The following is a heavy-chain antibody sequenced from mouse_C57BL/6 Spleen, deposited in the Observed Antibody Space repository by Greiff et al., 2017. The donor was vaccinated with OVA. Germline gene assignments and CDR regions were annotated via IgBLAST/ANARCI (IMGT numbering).Heavy chain of an antibody. J-gene: IGHJ1*03. CDR2: ISYDGSN. CDR1: GYSITSGYY. CDR3: ARAGIYYGNYGHFDV. D-gene: IGHD2-1*01. Sequence: ESGPGLVKPSQSLSLTCSVTGYSITSGYYWNWIRQFPGNKLEWMGYISYDGSNNYNPSLKNRISITRDTSKNQFFLKLNSVTTEDTATYYCARAGIYYGNYGHFDVWGTGTTVTVSS. V-gene: IGHV3-6*01.